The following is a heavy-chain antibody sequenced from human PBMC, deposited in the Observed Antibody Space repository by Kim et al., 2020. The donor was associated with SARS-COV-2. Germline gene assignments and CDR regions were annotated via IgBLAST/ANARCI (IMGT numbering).Heavy chain of an antibody. Sequence: SETLSLTCAVYGGSFSGYYWSWIRQPPGKGLEWIGEINHSGSTNYNPSLKSRVTISVDTSKNQFSLKLSSVTAADTAVYYCARGLRFVVVPAAIKPGNWFDPWGQGTLVTVSS. D-gene: IGHD2-2*01. CDR2: INHSGST. V-gene: IGHV4-34*01. J-gene: IGHJ5*02. CDR1: GGSFSGYY. CDR3: ARGLRFVVVPAAIKPGNWFDP.